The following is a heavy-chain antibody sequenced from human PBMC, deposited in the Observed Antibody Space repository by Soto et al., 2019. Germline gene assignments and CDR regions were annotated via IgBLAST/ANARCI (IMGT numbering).Heavy chain of an antibody. Sequence: PGGSLRLSCAASGFTFSSYSMNWVPQAPGKGLEWVSSISSSSSYIYYADSVKGRFTISRDNAKNSLYLQMNSLRAEDTAVYYCARGGITAGMDVWGQGTTVTVSS. CDR3: ARGGITAGMDV. V-gene: IGHV3-21*01. J-gene: IGHJ6*02. CDR2: ISSSSSYI. CDR1: GFTFSSYS. D-gene: IGHD3-3*01.